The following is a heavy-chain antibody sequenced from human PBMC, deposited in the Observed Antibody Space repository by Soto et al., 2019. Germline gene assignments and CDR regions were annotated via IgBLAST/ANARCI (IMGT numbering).Heavy chain of an antibody. Sequence: QVQLVESGGGVVQPGKSLRLSCATSGFTFRFYDMHWVRQAPGKGLEWLAVISRDGNNKYYGDSVKGRFTISRDNSKFTLFLQMNSLRDEDSAVYYCAKDAATPNRATVHDAGGLDHWGRGTLVTVSS. CDR1: GFTFRFYD. CDR2: ISRDGNNK. V-gene: IGHV3-30*18. D-gene: IGHD4-4*01. J-gene: IGHJ4*02. CDR3: AKDAATPNRATVHDAGGLDH.